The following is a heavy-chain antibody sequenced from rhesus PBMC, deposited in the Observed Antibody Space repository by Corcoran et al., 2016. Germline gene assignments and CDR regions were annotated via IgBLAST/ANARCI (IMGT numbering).Heavy chain of an antibody. CDR2: IKSNSVST. J-gene: IGHJ5-1*01. Sequence: QVQLQESGPGLVKPSETLSLTFTVSGASISSYWWIWIRQPPGKGLEWIGEIKSNSVSTNYNPSLKSRFTISRDTSKNQFSLKLSSVTAADTAVYYCAIGGGASYNFWSGYVNRFDVWGPGVLVTVSS. D-gene: IGHD3-3*01. CDR3: AIGGGASYNFWSGYVNRFDV. V-gene: IGHV4-80*01. CDR1: GASISSYW.